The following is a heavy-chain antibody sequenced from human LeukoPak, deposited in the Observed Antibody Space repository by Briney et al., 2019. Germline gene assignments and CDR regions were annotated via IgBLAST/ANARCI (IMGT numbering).Heavy chain of an antibody. CDR3: TKASAARCIGVFCYPFDH. J-gene: IGHJ4*02. CDR1: GFTFSSYA. D-gene: IGHD2-15*01. Sequence: GGSLRLSCAASGFTFSSYAMSWVRQAPGKGLECVSSISSSSTYIHYADSVKGRFTISRDNAKNSLYLQMNSLRVEDTAVYYCTKASAARCIGVFCYPFDHWGQGTLVTVSS. CDR2: ISSSSTYI. V-gene: IGHV3-21*04.